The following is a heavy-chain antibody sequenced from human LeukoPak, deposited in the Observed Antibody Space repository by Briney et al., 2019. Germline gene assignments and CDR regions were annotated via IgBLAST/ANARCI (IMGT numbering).Heavy chain of an antibody. V-gene: IGHV7-4-1*02. CDR2: INTNTGNP. CDR3: ARVQGYCSTTSCYPHY. D-gene: IGHD2-2*01. J-gene: IGHJ4*02. Sequence: ASVKVSCKASGYTLTNYALNWVRQAPGQGLEWMGWINTNTGNPTYAQGFVFSLDTSVNTAYLQISSLKAEDTAIYYCARVQGYCSTTSCYPHYWGQGTLVTVSS. CDR1: GYTLTNYA.